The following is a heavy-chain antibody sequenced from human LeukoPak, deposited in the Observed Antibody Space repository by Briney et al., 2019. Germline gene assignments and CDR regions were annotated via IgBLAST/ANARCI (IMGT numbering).Heavy chain of an antibody. V-gene: IGHV3-7*01. CDR1: GFTFSSYW. J-gene: IGHJ4*02. D-gene: IGHD6-19*01. CDR3: ASLAVAGIDYFDY. CDR2: IKQDGSEK. Sequence: QTGGSLRLPCVASGFTFSSYWMSWVRQAPGKGLEWVANIKQDGSEKYYVDSVKGRFTISRDNAKNSLYLQMNSLRAEDTAVYYCASLAVAGIDYFDYWGQGTLVTVSS.